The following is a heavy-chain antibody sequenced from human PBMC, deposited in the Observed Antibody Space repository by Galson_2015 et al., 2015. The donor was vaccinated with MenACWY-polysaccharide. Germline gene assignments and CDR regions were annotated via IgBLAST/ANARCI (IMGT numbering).Heavy chain of an antibody. D-gene: IGHD6-13*01. CDR2: ISSTSNTI. CDR1: GFTFSSYS. Sequence: SLRLSCAASGFTFSSYSMNWVRQAPGKGLKWVSYISSTSNTIYYADSVKGRFTTSRDNAKNSLYLQMNSLRAEDTAVYYCARSSSSKVYGHVDYWGQGTLVTVSS. V-gene: IGHV3-48*01. CDR3: ARSSSSKVYGHVDY. J-gene: IGHJ4*02.